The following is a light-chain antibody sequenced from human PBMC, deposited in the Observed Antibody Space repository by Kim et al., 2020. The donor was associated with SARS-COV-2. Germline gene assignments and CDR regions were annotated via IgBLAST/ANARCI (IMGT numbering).Light chain of an antibody. CDR2: TNS. J-gene: IGLJ1*01. CDR3: AAWDDSLLGYV. CDR1: SSNIGSNP. V-gene: IGLV1-44*01. Sequence: GQRVTISCSGSSSNIGSNPVNWYQHLPGTAPKLLIYTNSQRPSGVPDRFSGSKSGTSASLAISGLQSEDEADYHCAAWDDSLLGYVFGTGTKVTVL.